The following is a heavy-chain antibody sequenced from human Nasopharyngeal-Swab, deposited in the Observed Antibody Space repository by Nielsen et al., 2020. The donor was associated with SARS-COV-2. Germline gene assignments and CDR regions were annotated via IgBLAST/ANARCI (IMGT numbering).Heavy chain of an antibody. Sequence: WIRQAPGKGLEWIGYIYYCGSTNYNPSLKSRVTISVDTSKNQFSLKLSSVAAADTDVYYCARVDYYYYGMDVRGQGTTVTVSS. V-gene: IGHV4-59*01. J-gene: IGHJ6*02. CDR2: IYYCGST. CDR3: ARVDYYYYGMDV.